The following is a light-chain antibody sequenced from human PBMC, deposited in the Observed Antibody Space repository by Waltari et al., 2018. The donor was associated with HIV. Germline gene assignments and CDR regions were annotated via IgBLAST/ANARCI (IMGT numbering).Light chain of an antibody. J-gene: IGKJ1*01. CDR2: WAS. Sequence: DIVMTQSPDSLAVSLCERATINCNSNQRVLYSSNNKNYLAWYQQKPGQPPKLLIYWASTRESGVPDRFSGSGSGTDFTLTISSLQAEDVAVYYCQQYYSTPWTFGQGTKVEIK. CDR3: QQYYSTPWT. V-gene: IGKV4-1*01. CDR1: QRVLYSSNNKNY.